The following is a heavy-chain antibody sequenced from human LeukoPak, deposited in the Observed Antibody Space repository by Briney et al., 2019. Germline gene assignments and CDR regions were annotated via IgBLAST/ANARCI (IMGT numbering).Heavy chain of an antibody. V-gene: IGHV4-39*07. CDR1: GDSSSNSIYY. Sequence: PSETLSLTCTVSGDSSSNSIYYWGWIRQPPGKGLEWIGSIDYGGNTYYNPSLKSRVTISVDRSKNQFSLKLSSVTAADTAVYYCARGITIAADSNEYYYYMDVWGKGTTVTVSS. D-gene: IGHD6-13*01. CDR3: ARGITIAADSNEYYYYMDV. J-gene: IGHJ6*03. CDR2: IDYGGNT.